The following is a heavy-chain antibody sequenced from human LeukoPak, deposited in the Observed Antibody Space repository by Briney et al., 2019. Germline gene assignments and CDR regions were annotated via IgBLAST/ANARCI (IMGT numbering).Heavy chain of an antibody. D-gene: IGHD6-13*01. Sequence: PSETLSLTCAVYGGSLSGSYWSWIRQPPGQGREWIEEINHSVGTNYNPSLKSRVTISVDTSKNQFSLKLSSVTAAGTAVYYCARGSSWYGLAYWGQGTLVTVSS. J-gene: IGHJ4*02. CDR2: INHSVGT. CDR1: GGSLSGSY. V-gene: IGHV4-34*01. CDR3: ARGSSWYGLAY.